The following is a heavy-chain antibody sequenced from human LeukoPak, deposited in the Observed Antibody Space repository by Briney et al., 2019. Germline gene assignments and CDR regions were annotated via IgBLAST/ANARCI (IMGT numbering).Heavy chain of an antibody. CDR1: GVSISGYY. D-gene: IGHD3-22*01. V-gene: IGHV4-59*01. CDR2: IHYSGST. CDR3: ATPYSSGDGAFDI. J-gene: IGHJ3*02. Sequence: NTSETLSLTCTVSGVSISGYYWSWIRQPPGKGLEWIGYIHYSGSTNYNPSLKSRVTISVDTSKKQFSLKLSSVTAADTALYYCATPYSSGDGAFDIWGQGTMVTVSS.